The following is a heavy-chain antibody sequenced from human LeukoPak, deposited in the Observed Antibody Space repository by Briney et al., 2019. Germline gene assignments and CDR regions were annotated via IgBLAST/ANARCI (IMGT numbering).Heavy chain of an antibody. D-gene: IGHD5-12*01. Sequence: SETLSLTCSVSGGSISSYYWSWIRQPPGKGLEWLSFIYTDGSTNYNPSLKSRVTISVDTSSNQFSLKLSSVTAADTAVYFCAKTGNGYDPLYYYYYMDVWGKGTTVTVSS. CDR3: AKTGNGYDPLYYYYYMDV. CDR1: GGSISSYY. J-gene: IGHJ6*03. CDR2: IYTDGST. V-gene: IGHV4-4*09.